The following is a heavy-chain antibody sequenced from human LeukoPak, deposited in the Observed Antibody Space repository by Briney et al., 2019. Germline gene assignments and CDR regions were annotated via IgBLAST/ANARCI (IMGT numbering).Heavy chain of an antibody. CDR1: GGSFSGHH. D-gene: IGHD2-8*01. V-gene: IGHV4-34*01. Sequence: PSETLSLTCAVYGGSFSGHHWSWIRQAPGKGLEWIGEINESGSTNYNPSLRSRVTISGDTSKSQFSLKLTSLTAADTAVYYCARGGGLRMFYASPFKYWGQGTMVTVSS. CDR3: ARGGGLRMFYASPFKY. J-gene: IGHJ3*01. CDR2: INESGST.